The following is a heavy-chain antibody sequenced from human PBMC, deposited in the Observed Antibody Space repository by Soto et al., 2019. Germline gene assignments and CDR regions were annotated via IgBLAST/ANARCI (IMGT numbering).Heavy chain of an antibody. CDR1: GFTFSSYW. V-gene: IGHV3-7*01. CDR3: AREGAGYCTNGVCSDAFDI. CDR2: IKQDGSEK. D-gene: IGHD2-8*01. Sequence: PGGSLRLSCAASGFTFSSYWMSWVRQAPGKGLEWVANIKQDGSEKYDVDSVKGRFTISRDNAKNSLYLQMNSLRAEDTAVYYCAREGAGYCTNGVCSDAFDIWGQGTMVTVSS. J-gene: IGHJ3*02.